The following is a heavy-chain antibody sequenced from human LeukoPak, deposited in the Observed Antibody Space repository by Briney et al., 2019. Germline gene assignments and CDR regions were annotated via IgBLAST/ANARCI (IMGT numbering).Heavy chain of an antibody. CDR3: AGDKTTGGWYEFAY. D-gene: IGHD6-19*01. CDR1: GFTVSSNY. CDR2: ISNDGDT. Sequence: GGSLRLSCAASGFTVSSNYMSWVRQGPGKGLECVSVISNDGDTYYADSVKGRFTISRDTSKNKVSLQMTSLRAEDTAGYYCAGDKTTGGWYEFAYWGQGTLVTVSS. J-gene: IGHJ4*02. V-gene: IGHV3-53*01.